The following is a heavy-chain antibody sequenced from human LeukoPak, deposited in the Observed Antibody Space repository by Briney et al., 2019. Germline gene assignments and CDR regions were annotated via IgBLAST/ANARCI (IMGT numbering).Heavy chain of an antibody. CDR2: INIDGSDT. J-gene: IGHJ4*02. CDR1: GFTFSGHW. CDR3: TRSGYMNGYDY. V-gene: IGHV3-74*03. D-gene: IGHD5-24*01. Sequence: GGSPRLSCAASGFTFSGHWMHWVRQVPGKGLMGVSRINIDGSDTTYADSVKGRFTISRDNAKNTLYLQMNSLTAEDTAVYYCTRSGYMNGYDYWGQGTLVTVSS.